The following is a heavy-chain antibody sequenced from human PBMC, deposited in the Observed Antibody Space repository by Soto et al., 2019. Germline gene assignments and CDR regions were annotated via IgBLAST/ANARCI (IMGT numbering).Heavy chain of an antibody. Sequence: GGSLRLSCAASGFTFSSYAMHWVRQAPGKGLEYVSAISSNGGSTYYANSVKGRFTISRDNSKNTLYLQMGSLRAEDMAVYYCARGSGCGGECYFYSYYGMYVWGQGTTVTVSS. CDR1: GFTFSSYA. CDR3: ARGSGCGGECYFYSYYGMYV. D-gene: IGHD2-21*01. V-gene: IGHV3-64*01. CDR2: ISSNGGST. J-gene: IGHJ6*02.